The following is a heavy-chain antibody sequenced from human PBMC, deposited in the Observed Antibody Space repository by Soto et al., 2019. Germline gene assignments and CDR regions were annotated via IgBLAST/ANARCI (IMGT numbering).Heavy chain of an antibody. Sequence: QVQLVQSGAEVKKPGSSVKVSCKASGGTFSSYTISWVRQAPGQGLEWMGRIIPILGIANYAQKFQGRVTITADKSTSTAYSELSSLRSEDTAVYYCAGAAAGIAFDYWGQGTLVTVSS. CDR1: GGTFSSYT. J-gene: IGHJ4*02. D-gene: IGHD6-13*01. V-gene: IGHV1-69*02. CDR2: IIPILGIA. CDR3: AGAAAGIAFDY.